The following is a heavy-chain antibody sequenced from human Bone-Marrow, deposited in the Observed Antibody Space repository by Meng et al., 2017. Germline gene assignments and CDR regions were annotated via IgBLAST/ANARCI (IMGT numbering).Heavy chain of an antibody. V-gene: IGHV3-21*01. CDR2: ISSSSSYI. J-gene: IGHJ4*02. Sequence: GGSLRLSCAASGFTFSSYSMNWVRQAPGKGLEWVSSISSSSSYIYYADSVKGRFTISRDNAKNSLYPQMSSLRAEDTAVYYCARAWGKPTFEQQLMGRTPHFDYWGQGTLVTVSS. CDR3: ARAWGKPTFEQQLMGRTPHFDY. D-gene: IGHD6-13*01. CDR1: GFTFSSYS.